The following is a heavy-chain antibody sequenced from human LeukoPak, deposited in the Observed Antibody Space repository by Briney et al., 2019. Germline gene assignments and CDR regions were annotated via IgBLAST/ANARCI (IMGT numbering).Heavy chain of an antibody. CDR2: IRSKAYGGTT. V-gene: IGHV3-49*04. CDR1: RFTFVDYP. D-gene: IGHD6-19*01. Sequence: GGSLRLSFTASRFTFVDYPMSWVRQAPGKRLEGVGFIRSKAYGGTTQYAASVKGRFTISRDDSKSIAYLQMNSLKTEDTAVYYCTREKVAGPKYYYYGMDVWGQGTTVTVSS. J-gene: IGHJ6*02. CDR3: TREKVAGPKYYYYGMDV.